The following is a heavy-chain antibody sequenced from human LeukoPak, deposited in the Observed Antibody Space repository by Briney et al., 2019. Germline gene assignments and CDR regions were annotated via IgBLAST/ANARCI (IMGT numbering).Heavy chain of an antibody. Sequence: SETLSLTCAVYGGSFSGYYWSWIRQPPGKGLEWIGEINHSGSTNYNPSLKSRVTISVDTSKNQFSLKLSSVTAADTAVYYCARGLYSSGPDYWGQGTLVTVSS. J-gene: IGHJ4*02. V-gene: IGHV4-34*01. CDR2: INHSGST. D-gene: IGHD6-19*01. CDR1: GGSFSGYY. CDR3: ARGLYSSGPDY.